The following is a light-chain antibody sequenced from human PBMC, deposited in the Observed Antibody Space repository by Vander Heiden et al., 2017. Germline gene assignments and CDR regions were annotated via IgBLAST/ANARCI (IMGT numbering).Light chain of an antibody. J-gene: IGKJ5*01. V-gene: IGKV3-15*01. CDR3: QQYNNWPPIT. CDR2: NGV. Sequence: ELVMTQSPATLSVSSGDSAPLSCRASRYIDNTLAWYQQKPGQAPRLLIYNGVTRATGVPARFSASGSGTEFTLTISSLQSEDFAIYYCQQYNNWPPITFGQGTRLEIK. CDR1: RYIDNT.